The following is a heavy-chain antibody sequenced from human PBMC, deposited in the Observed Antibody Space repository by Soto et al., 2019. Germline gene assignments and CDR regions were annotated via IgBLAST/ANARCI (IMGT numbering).Heavy chain of an antibody. Sequence: EVQLLESGGGLVQPRGSLRLSCAASGFTFSSYVMSWVRQAPGKGLEWFSAMSGSDGSTYHADSVTGRFSISRDNSKNTLFLQMNSLRAEDTAIYYCAKGSSASRPYYFDYWGRGTLVTVSS. CDR1: GFTFSSYV. CDR3: AKGSSASRPYYFDY. CDR2: MSGSDGST. J-gene: IGHJ4*02. D-gene: IGHD3-22*01. V-gene: IGHV3-23*01.